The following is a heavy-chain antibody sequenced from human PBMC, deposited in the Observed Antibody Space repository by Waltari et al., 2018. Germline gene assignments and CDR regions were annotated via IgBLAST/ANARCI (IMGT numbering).Heavy chain of an antibody. J-gene: IGHJ4*02. Sequence: QVQLQQWGAGLLKPSETLSLTCAVYGGSFSGYYWSWIRQPPGKGLEWIGEINHSGSTNYNPSLKSRVTISVDTSKNQFSLKLSSVTAADTAVYYCARLHRGLAFDYWGQGTLVTVSS. CDR2: INHSGST. CDR3: ARLHRGLAFDY. D-gene: IGHD6-19*01. V-gene: IGHV4-34*01. CDR1: GGSFSGYY.